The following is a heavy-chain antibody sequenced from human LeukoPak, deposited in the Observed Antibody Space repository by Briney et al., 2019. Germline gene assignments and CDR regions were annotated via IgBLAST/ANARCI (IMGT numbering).Heavy chain of an antibody. CDR1: GFTFSSYG. CDR2: ISYDGSNK. J-gene: IGHJ4*02. Sequence: GGSLRLSCAASGFTFSSYGMHWVRQAPGKGLEWVAVISYDGSNKYYADSVKGRFTISRDNAKNSLYLQMNSLRDEDTAVYYCARGTSSYWGQGTLVTVSS. V-gene: IGHV3-30*03. CDR3: ARGTSSY.